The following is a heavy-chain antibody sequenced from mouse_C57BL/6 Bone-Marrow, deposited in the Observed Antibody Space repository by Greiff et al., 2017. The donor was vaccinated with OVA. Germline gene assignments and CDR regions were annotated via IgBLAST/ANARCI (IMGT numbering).Heavy chain of an antibody. D-gene: IGHD3-2*02. CDR2: IWWDDAK. J-gene: IGHJ3*01. V-gene: IGHV8-8*01. Sequence: QVTLKVSGPGILQPSQTLSLTCSFSGFSLSTFGMGVGWIRQPSGKGLEWLAYIWWDDAKYYNPALKSRPTISKDTSKNQVCLTIANVDTADTATYCCARIGGQLRLPGFAYWGQGTLATVSA. CDR1: GFSLSTFGMG. CDR3: ARIGGQLRLPGFAY.